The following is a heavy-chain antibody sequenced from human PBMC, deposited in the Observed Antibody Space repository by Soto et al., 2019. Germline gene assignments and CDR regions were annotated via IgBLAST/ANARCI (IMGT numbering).Heavy chain of an antibody. J-gene: IGHJ3*02. CDR3: ARVPVYYDSSGADAFDI. CDR2: IYYSGST. Sequence: PSETLSLTCTVSGGSISSYYWSWIRQPPGKGLEWIGYIYYSGSTNYNPSLKSRVTISVDTSKNQFSLKLSSVTAADTAVYYCARVPVYYDSSGADAFDIWGQGTMVTVSS. CDR1: GGSISSYY. V-gene: IGHV4-59*01. D-gene: IGHD3-22*01.